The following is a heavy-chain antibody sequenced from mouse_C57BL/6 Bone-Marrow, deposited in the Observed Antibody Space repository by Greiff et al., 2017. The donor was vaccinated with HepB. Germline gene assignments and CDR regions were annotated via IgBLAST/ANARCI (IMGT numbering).Heavy chain of an antibody. Sequence: EVQGVESGGGLVKPGGSLKLSCAASGFTFSSYAMSWVRQTPEKRLEWVATISDGGSYTYYPDNVKGRFTISRDNAKNNLYLQMSHLKSEDTAMYYCARGGYYSNYRFAYWGQGTLVTVSA. CDR1: GFTFSSYA. J-gene: IGHJ3*01. V-gene: IGHV5-4*01. D-gene: IGHD2-5*01. CDR3: ARGGYYSNYRFAY. CDR2: ISDGGSYT.